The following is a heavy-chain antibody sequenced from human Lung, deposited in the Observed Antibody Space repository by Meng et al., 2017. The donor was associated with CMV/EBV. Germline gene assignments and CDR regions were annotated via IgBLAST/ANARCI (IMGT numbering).Heavy chain of an antibody. CDR2: ISAYNGNT. J-gene: IGHJ5*02. D-gene: IGHD3-3*01. V-gene: IGHV1-18*01. CDR1: GYTFTSYG. Sequence: ASVXVSCKASGYTFTSYGISWVRQAPGQGLEWMGWISAYNGNTNYAQKLQGRVTMTTDTSTSTAYMELRSLRSDDTAVYYCARGIVYDFWSGTQGWFDPLGQGXLVTVSS. CDR3: ARGIVYDFWSGTQGWFDP.